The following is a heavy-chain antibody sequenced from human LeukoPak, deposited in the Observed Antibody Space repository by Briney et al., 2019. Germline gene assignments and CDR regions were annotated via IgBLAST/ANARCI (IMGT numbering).Heavy chain of an antibody. J-gene: IGHJ4*02. Sequence: TSETLSLTCTVSGGSISSYYWSWIRQPPGKGLEWIGYIYYSGSTNYNPSLKSRVTISVDTSKNQFSLKLSSVTAADTAVYYCARRGYSYASFDYWGQGTLVTVSS. CDR1: GGSISSYY. CDR2: IYYSGST. V-gene: IGHV4-59*08. CDR3: ARRGYSYASFDY. D-gene: IGHD5-18*01.